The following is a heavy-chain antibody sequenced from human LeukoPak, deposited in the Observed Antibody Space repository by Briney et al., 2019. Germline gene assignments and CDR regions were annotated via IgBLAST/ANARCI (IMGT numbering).Heavy chain of an antibody. CDR1: GGSISSYF. V-gene: IGHV4-59*08. D-gene: IGHD1-1*01. J-gene: IGHJ6*02. CDR3: ASTTTGTTFIYYGMDV. Sequence: PSETLSLTCTVSGGSISSYFWSWIRQPPGKGLEWIGYIYYSGSTNYNPSLKSRVTISVDTSKNQFSLKLSSVTAADTAVYYCASTTTGTTFIYYGMDVWGQGTTVTVSS. CDR2: IYYSGST.